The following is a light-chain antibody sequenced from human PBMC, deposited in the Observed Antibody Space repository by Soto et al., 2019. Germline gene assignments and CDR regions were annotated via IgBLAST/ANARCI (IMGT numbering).Light chain of an antibody. CDR2: GDD. V-gene: IGLV1-44*01. J-gene: IGLJ3*02. CDR1: SSNIGTNT. CDR3: AVWDNSLKGWV. Sequence: QSVLTQPPSASGTPGQRVIISCSGSSSNIGTNTVNWYHHLPGAAPKLLIYGDDQRPAGVPDWISASKSGTSASLAITGLQPEDEADFYCAVWDNSLKGWVFGGGTKLTVL.